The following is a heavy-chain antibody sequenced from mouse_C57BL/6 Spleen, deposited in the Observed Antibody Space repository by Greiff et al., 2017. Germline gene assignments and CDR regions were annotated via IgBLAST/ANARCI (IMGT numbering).Heavy chain of an antibody. V-gene: IGHV1-69*01. Sequence: QVHVKQPGAELVMPGASVKLSCKASGYTFTSYWMHWVKQRPGQGLEWIGEIDPSDSYTNYNQKFKGKSTLTVDKSSSTAYMQLSSLTSEDSAVYYCARCPTVKGWFAYWGQGTLVTVSA. CDR2: IDPSDSYT. J-gene: IGHJ3*01. CDR1: GYTFTSYW. CDR3: ARCPTVKGWFAY. D-gene: IGHD2-10*01.